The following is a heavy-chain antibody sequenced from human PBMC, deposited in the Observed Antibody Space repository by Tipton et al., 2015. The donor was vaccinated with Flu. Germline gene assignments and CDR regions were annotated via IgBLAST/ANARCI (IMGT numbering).Heavy chain of an antibody. V-gene: IGHV4-38-2*02. D-gene: IGHD1-26*01. CDR2: LYHTGST. Sequence: TLSLTCSVSGFSVTSGFYWGWVRQPPGKGLEWIGYLYHTGSTYYNPPFMGRATFSVDTSKNQFSLKMTSLTAADTAVYYCVRAVGATEGGHWGPGMLVTVSS. CDR1: GFSVTSGFY. CDR3: VRAVGATEGGH. J-gene: IGHJ4*02.